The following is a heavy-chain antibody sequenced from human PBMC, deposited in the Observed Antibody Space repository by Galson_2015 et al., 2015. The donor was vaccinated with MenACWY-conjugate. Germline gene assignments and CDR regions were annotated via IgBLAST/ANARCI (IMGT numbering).Heavy chain of an antibody. V-gene: IGHV4-61*08. Sequence: LSLTCTVSGGSASSSGYYWTWIRPPPGRGLEWIGLIYDSGTTKYNPSLKGRVTISLDTSKNQVSLKLSSVTAADTAVYYCAREFSYWGQGTLVTVSS. CDR3: AREFSY. D-gene: IGHD2/OR15-2a*01. CDR1: GGSASSSGYY. J-gene: IGHJ4*02. CDR2: IYDSGTT.